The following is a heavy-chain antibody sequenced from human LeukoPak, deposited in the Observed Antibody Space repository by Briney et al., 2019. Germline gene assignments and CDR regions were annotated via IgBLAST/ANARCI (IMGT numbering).Heavy chain of an antibody. CDR1: GFTSSNAW. CDR3: TAVRGYYDSSGYLPYYFDY. CDR2: IKSKTDGGTT. D-gene: IGHD3-22*01. Sequence: GGSLRLSCAASGFTSSNAWMSWVRQAPGKGLGWVGLIKSKTDGGTTDYAAPVKGRFTISRDDSKNTLYLQMNSLKTEDTAVYYCTAVRGYYDSSGYLPYYFDYWGQGTLVTVSS. J-gene: IGHJ4*02. V-gene: IGHV3-15*01.